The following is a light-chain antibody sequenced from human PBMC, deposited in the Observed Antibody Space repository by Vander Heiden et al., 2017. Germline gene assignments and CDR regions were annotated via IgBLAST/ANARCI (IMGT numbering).Light chain of an antibody. J-gene: IGLJ2*01. Sequence: QSLLTQPPSASGTPGPTVTLPCSGSFSNIESNAVNWYQQFPGTAPKLLIYSNNERPSGVPNRFSGSKSGTSASLAISGLQADDEADYYCASWDDSLEGVIFGGGTKLTVL. CDR3: ASWDDSLEGVI. CDR2: SNN. CDR1: FSNIESNA. V-gene: IGLV1-44*01.